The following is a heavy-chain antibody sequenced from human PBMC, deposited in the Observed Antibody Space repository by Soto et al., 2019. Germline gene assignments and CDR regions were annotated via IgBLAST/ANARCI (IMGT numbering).Heavy chain of an antibody. CDR1: GYSISSGYY. V-gene: IGHV4-38-2*01. CDR2: VYHSGIT. Sequence: SETLSLTCDVSGYSISSGYYWYWIRQPPGKGLEWIGSVYHSGITYYTPSLRSRVTISADTSKNQFSLSLRSVTAADTAVYYCARDLGLAVVAAVIKYYGIDVWGKGTTV. CDR3: ARDLGLAVVAAVIKYYGIDV. D-gene: IGHD2-2*02. J-gene: IGHJ6*04.